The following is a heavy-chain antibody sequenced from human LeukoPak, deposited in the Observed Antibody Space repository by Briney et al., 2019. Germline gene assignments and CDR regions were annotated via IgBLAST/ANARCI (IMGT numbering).Heavy chain of an antibody. V-gene: IGHV3-30*18. J-gene: IGHJ5*02. CDR3: AKNLEQWLLVNWFDP. D-gene: IGHD6-19*01. CDR2: ISYDGNNK. CDR1: GFTFSSYG. Sequence: PGGSLRLSCAASGFTFSSYGMHWVRQAPGKGLEWVAVISYDGNNKYYTDSVKGRFTISRDNSKNTLYLEMSGLRAEDTAVYYCAKNLEQWLLVNWFDPWGQGTLVTVSS.